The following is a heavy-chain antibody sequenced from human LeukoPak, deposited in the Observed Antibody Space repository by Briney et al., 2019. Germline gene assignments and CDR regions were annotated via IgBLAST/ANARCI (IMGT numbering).Heavy chain of an antibody. Sequence: SETLSLTCTVSGGSISSSSYYWGWIRQPPGKGLEWIGSTYYSGSTYYNPSLKSRVTISVDTSKNQFSPKLSSVTAADTAVYYCARGGYCSGGSCYVLRYYYYYGMDVWGQGTTVTVSS. CDR2: TYYSGST. CDR1: GGSISSSSYY. V-gene: IGHV4-39*01. J-gene: IGHJ6*02. D-gene: IGHD2-15*01. CDR3: ARGGYCSGGSCYVLRYYYYYGMDV.